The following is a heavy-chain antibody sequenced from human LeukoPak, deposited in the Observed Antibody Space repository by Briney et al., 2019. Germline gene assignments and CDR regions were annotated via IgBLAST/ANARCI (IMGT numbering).Heavy chain of an antibody. CDR1: GGTFSGYA. V-gene: IGHV1-69*04. Sequence: ASVKVSCKASGGTFSGYAISWVRQAPGQGLEWMGRIIPILGIANYAQKFQGRVTITADKSTSTAYMELSSLRSEDTAVYYCAREIGVGATSFYYYGRDVWGQGTTVTVSS. CDR3: AREIGVGATSFYYYGRDV. CDR2: IIPILGIA. D-gene: IGHD1-26*01. J-gene: IGHJ6*02.